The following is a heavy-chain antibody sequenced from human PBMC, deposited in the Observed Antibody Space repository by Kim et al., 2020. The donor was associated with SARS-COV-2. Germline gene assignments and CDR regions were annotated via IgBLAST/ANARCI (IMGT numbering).Heavy chain of an antibody. V-gene: IGHV3-15*01. J-gene: IGHJ4*02. CDR1: GFTFSNAW. D-gene: IGHD3-22*01. Sequence: GGSLRLSCAASGFTFSNAWMSWVRQAPGKGLEWVGRIKSKTDGGTTDYAAPVKGRFTISRDDSKNTLYLQMNSLKTEDTAVYYCTTDLYYYDSSGYYFGFFDYWGQGTLVTVSS. CDR2: IKSKTDGGTT. CDR3: TTDLYYYDSSGYYFGFFDY.